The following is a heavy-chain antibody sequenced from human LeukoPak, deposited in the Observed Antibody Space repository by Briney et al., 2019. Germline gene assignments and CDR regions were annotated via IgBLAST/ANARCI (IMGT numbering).Heavy chain of an antibody. Sequence: KASETLSLTCAVYGGSFSGYYWSWIRQPPGKGLEWIGEINHSGSTNYNPSLKSRVTISVDTSKNQFSLKLSSVTAADTAVYYCARVLVIGVIDYWGQGTLVTVSS. CDR1: GGSFSGYY. V-gene: IGHV4-34*01. CDR2: INHSGST. J-gene: IGHJ4*02. D-gene: IGHD2/OR15-2a*01. CDR3: ARVLVIGVIDY.